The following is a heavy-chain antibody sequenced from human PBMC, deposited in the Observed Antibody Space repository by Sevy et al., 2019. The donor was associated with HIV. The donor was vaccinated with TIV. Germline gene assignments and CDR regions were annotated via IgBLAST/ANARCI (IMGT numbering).Heavy chain of an antibody. J-gene: IGHJ4*02. CDR1: GFSFSDYY. CDR2: ISSGGTII. D-gene: IGHD2-2*02. V-gene: IGHV3-11*01. Sequence: GGSLRLSCAASGFSFSDYYMSWIRQAPGKGLEWVSSISSGGTIIHYADSVKGRFTISRDNAKNSLYLQMNSLRVEETAVFYCARARYNYGQYYFDYWGQGTLVTVSS. CDR3: ARARYNYGQYYFDY.